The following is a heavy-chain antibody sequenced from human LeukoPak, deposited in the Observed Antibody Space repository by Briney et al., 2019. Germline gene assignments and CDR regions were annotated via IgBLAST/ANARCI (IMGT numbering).Heavy chain of an antibody. J-gene: IGHJ6*03. CDR3: VRENRYQFYYMDV. CDR1: ADSVSNYF. Sequence: SENLSLNYTVSADSVSNYFWNWIRQPAGKGLQWIGRFYPSGSTNYNSSLKSRLTMSVDTSKNQFSLRLTSVTAADTAVYYCVRENRYQFYYMDVWGKGTTVTVSS. CDR2: FYPSGST. D-gene: IGHD3-9*01. V-gene: IGHV4-4*07.